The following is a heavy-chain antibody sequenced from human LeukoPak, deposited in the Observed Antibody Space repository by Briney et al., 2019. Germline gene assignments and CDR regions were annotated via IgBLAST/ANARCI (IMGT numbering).Heavy chain of an antibody. D-gene: IGHD4-23*01. J-gene: IGHJ4*02. CDR1: GFTFSSYG. V-gene: IGHV3-30-3*01. CDR3: TRSPNDYGGIERKKPFDY. Sequence: PGGSLRLSCAASGFTFSSYGMHWVRQAPGKGLEWVAVISYDGSNKYYVDSVKGRFTISRDNSKNTLYLQMSSLRAEDTAVYYCTRSPNDYGGIERKKPFDYWGQGTLVTVSS. CDR2: ISYDGSNK.